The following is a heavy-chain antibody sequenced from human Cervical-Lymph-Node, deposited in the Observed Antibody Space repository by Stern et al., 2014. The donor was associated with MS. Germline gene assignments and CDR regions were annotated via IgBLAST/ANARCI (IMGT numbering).Heavy chain of an antibody. J-gene: IGHJ2*01. CDR1: GGSISSSSYY. D-gene: IGHD3-16*02. V-gene: IGHV4-39*01. Sequence: VQLEESGPGLVKPSETLSLTCTVSGGSISSSSYYWGWIRQPPGKGLEWIGSIYYSGSTYYNPSLRSRVNIYVDTSKNQSCLKLSSVTAADTAVYYCVGYRNWYFDLWGRGTLVTVSS. CDR3: VGYRNWYFDL. CDR2: IYYSGST.